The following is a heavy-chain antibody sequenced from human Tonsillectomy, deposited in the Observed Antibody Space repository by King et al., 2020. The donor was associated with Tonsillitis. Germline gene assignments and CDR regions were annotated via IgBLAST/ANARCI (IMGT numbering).Heavy chain of an antibody. J-gene: IGHJ2*01. CDR1: GGSISSYY. D-gene: IGHD4-17*01. CDR2: IYYSGST. Sequence: QLQESGPGLVKPSETLSLTCTVSGGSISSYYWSWIRQPPGKGLEWIGYIYYSGSTNYNPSLKSRVTISVDTSKNQFSLKLSSVTAADTAVYYCARRSGAITPPNVIPLLYGDYPYWYFDLWGRGTLVTVSS. CDR3: ARRSGAITPPNVIPLLYGDYPYWYFDL. V-gene: IGHV4-59*08.